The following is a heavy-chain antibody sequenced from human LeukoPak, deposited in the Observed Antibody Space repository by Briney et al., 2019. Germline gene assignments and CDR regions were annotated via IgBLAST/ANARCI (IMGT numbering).Heavy chain of an antibody. CDR2: IYYSGST. J-gene: IGHJ4*02. D-gene: IGHD3-22*01. CDR1: GGSISSVISY. CDR3: ARVSGDSSGYRSYYFDY. Sequence: SQTLSLTCTVSGGSISSVISYWNWIRQHPGKGLEWIGYIYYSGSTYYNPSLKSRVTISVDTSKNQFSLKLSSVTAADTAVYYCARVSGDSSGYRSYYFDYWGQGTLVTVSS. V-gene: IGHV4-31*03.